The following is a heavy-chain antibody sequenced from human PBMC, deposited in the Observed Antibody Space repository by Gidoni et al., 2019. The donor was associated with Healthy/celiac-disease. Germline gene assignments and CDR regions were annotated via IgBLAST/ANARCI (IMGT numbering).Heavy chain of an antibody. J-gene: IGHJ6*02. D-gene: IGHD3-3*01. CDR2: ISAYRGNT. CDR3: ARVSANYDFWSVHRGHYYGMDV. CDR1: GYTFTSNG. Sequence: QIQLVQSGAEVKKPGASVKVSCRASGYTFTSNGVSWVRQAPGQGLEWMGLISAYRGNTTSSQKLQGRVTMTTDTSTTTAYMELRSLRSDDTAVYYCARVSANYDFWSVHRGHYYGMDVWGQGTTVTVSS. V-gene: IGHV1-18*01.